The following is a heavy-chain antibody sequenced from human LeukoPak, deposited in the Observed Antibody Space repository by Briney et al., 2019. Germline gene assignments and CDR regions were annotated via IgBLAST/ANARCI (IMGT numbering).Heavy chain of an antibody. CDR2: IYYSGST. CDR1: GGSISSSSYY. CDR3: ARRIYTGYCSSTSCYNWFDP. Sequence: SETLSLTCTVSGGSISSSSYYWGWIRQPPGKGLEWIGSIYYSGSTYYNPFLKSRVTISVDTSKNQFSLKLSSVTAADTAVYYCARRIYTGYCSSTSCYNWFDPWGQGTLVTVSS. J-gene: IGHJ5*02. D-gene: IGHD2-2*01. V-gene: IGHV4-39*01.